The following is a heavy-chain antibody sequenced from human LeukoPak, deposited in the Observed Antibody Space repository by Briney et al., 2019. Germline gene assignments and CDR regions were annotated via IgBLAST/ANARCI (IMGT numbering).Heavy chain of an antibody. CDR1: GFTFRDFG. D-gene: IGHD6-13*01. Sequence: GGSLRLSCAASGFTFRDFGMHCVRQAPGKGLEGVAFIRNDGSKNYYPDSVKGRFTISRDNSRTTLYLQMHSLRIEDTAVYYCVKGGSSSHNWFDPWGQGILVTVSS. CDR3: VKGGSSSHNWFDP. V-gene: IGHV3-30*02. J-gene: IGHJ5*02. CDR2: IRNDGSKN.